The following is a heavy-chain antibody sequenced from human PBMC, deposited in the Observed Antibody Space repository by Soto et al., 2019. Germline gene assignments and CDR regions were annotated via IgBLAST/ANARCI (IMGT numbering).Heavy chain of an antibody. D-gene: IGHD3-3*01. CDR1: GFTFSSYG. CDR3: ARGLGVYDLWGGYSHAFDS. J-gene: IGHJ3*02. Sequence: QVQLVESGGGVVQPGRSLRLSCAASGFTFSSYGMHWVRQAPGKGLAWVAVIWYDGSNKYYADAVKGRITITRDNSKDTLYLQRDRLRVEDTAVYYCARGLGVYDLWGGYSHAFDSWGQGTMVTVSS. V-gene: IGHV3-33*01. CDR2: IWYDGSNK.